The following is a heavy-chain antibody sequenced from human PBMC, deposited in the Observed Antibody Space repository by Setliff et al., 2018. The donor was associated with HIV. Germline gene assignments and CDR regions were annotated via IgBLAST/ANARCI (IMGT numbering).Heavy chain of an antibody. CDR3: AKHECSGGCYYYMDV. Sequence: PGGSLRLSCTAPGFSFMFFAMSWVRQAPGKGLEWVSGISGSNSRTDYVDSVKGRFTISRDKSKNTLYLQLNSLRAEDTAVYYCAKHECSGGCYYYMDVWGKGIMVTAP. CDR1: GFSFMFFA. J-gene: IGHJ6*03. V-gene: IGHV3-23*01. CDR2: ISGSNSRT. D-gene: IGHD2-15*01.